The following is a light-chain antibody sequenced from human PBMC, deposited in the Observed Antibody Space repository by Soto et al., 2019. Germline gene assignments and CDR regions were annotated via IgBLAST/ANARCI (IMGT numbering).Light chain of an antibody. CDR1: SGSVSTSYY. V-gene: IGLV8-61*01. Sequence: QAVVTQEPSFSVSPGRTVTLTCGLSSGSVSTSYYPSWYQLTPGQAPRTLIYSTNTRSSGVPNRFSGSILENKAALTITVAQADDESDYYCVLYMGTGISVFGGGTKLPVL. CDR2: STN. J-gene: IGLJ3*02. CDR3: VLYMGTGISV.